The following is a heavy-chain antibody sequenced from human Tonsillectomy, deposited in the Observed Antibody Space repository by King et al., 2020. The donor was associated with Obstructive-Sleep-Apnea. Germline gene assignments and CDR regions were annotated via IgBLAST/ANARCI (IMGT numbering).Heavy chain of an antibody. J-gene: IGHJ6*02. CDR3: AKDQTYNDFLTGYWGLRVYGMDV. V-gene: IGHV3-30*18. CDR1: EFIFSSYV. Sequence: VQLVESGGGVVQPGRSLRLSCAASEFIFSSYVMHWVRQAPGKGLEWVAVISYDGSNEYYADSVKGRFTISRDNSKNTLYLQMNSLRPEDTAVYYWAKDQTYNDFLTGYWGLRVYGMDVWGQGTTVTVSS. D-gene: IGHD3-9*01. CDR2: ISYDGSNE.